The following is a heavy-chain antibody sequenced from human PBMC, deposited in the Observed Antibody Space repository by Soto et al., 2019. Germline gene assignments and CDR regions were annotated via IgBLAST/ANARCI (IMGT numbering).Heavy chain of an antibody. V-gene: IGHV3-21*01. CDR3: ARARGYYGSGSTRNAFDI. J-gene: IGHJ3*02. CDR2: ISSSSSYI. CDR1: GFTFSSYS. D-gene: IGHD3-10*01. Sequence: EVQLVESGGGLVKPGGSLRLSCAASGFTFSSYSMNWVRQAPGKGLEWVSSISSSSSYIYYADSVKGRFTISRDNAKNSLYLQMNSLRAEDTAVYYCARARGYYGSGSTRNAFDIWGQGTMVTVSS.